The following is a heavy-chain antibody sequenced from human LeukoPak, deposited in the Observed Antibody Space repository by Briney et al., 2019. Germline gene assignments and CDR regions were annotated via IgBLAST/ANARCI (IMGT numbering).Heavy chain of an antibody. V-gene: IGHV3-23*01. Sequence: GGSLRLSCAASGFTFSSYAMSWVRQAPGKGLEWVSAISGSGGSTYYADSVKGRFTISRDNSKNTLYLQMNSLRAEDTAVYYCAKGRYCSGGSCYSGWRYYYYMDVWGKGTTVTVSS. CDR3: AKGRYCSGGSCYSGWRYYYYMDV. J-gene: IGHJ6*03. D-gene: IGHD2-15*01. CDR2: ISGSGGST. CDR1: GFTFSSYA.